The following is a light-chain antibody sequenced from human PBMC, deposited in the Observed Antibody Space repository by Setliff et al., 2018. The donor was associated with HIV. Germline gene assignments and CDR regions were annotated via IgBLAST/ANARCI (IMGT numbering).Light chain of an antibody. CDR2: EVS. V-gene: IGLV2-14*01. Sequence: QSALTQPASVSGSPRQSITISCTGTSSDVGAYKYVSWYQQHPGKAPKLMIYEVSNRPSGVSNRFSGSKSGNTASLTISGLQAEDEADYYCCSYTTSSTVVFGTGTKVTVL. CDR1: SSDVGAYKY. CDR3: CSYTTSSTVV. J-gene: IGLJ1*01.